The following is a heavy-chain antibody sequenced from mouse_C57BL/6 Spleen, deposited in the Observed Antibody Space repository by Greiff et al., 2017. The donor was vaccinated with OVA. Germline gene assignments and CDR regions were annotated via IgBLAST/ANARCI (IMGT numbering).Heavy chain of an antibody. CDR3: VEFAY. CDR2: IYPGDGDT. V-gene: IGHV1-82*01. Sequence: VQRVESGPELVKPGASVKISCKASGYAFSSSWMNWVKQRPGKGLEWIGRIYPGDGDTNYNGKFKGKATLTADKSSSTAYMQLSSLTSEDSAVYFCVEFAYWGQGTLVTVSA. CDR1: GYAFSSSW. J-gene: IGHJ3*01.